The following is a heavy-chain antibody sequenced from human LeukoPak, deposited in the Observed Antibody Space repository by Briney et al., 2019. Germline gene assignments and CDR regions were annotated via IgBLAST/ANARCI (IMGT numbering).Heavy chain of an antibody. Sequence: PSETLSLTCAVYGGSFSGYYWSWIRQPPGKGLEWIGEINHSGSTNYNPSLKSRVTISVDTSKNQFSLKLSSVTAADTAVYYCASRDILTGDIDYWGQGTLVTVSS. V-gene: IGHV4-34*01. J-gene: IGHJ4*02. CDR3: ASRDILTGDIDY. CDR2: INHSGST. CDR1: GGSFSGYY. D-gene: IGHD3-9*01.